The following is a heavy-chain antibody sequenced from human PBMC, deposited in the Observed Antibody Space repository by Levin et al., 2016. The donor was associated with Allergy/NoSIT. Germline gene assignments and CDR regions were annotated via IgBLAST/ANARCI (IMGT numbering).Heavy chain of an antibody. D-gene: IGHD1-14*01. CDR2: IYHSGST. J-gene: IGHJ4*02. CDR3: VKDRSHRQFDY. Sequence: WIRQPPGKGLEWIGEIYHSGSTNYNPSVKGRFTISRDNSKNSLNLQMSSLRSDDTAVYYCVKDRSHRQFDYWGQGALVTVSS. V-gene: IGHV3-66*01.